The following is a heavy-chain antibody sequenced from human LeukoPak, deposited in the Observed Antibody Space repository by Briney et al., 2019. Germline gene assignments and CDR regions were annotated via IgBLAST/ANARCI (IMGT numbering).Heavy chain of an antibody. CDR2: IYHSGST. J-gene: IGHJ4*02. V-gene: IGHV4-30-2*01. Sequence: SQTLPLTCTVSGGSISSGGYYWSWIRQPPGKGLEWIGYIYHSGSTYYNPSLKSRVTISVDRSKNQFSLRLRSVTAADTALYYCARLHGDYASGTPPFDYWGQGALVTVSS. CDR3: ARLHGDYASGTPPFDY. CDR1: GGSISSGGYY. D-gene: IGHD3-10*01.